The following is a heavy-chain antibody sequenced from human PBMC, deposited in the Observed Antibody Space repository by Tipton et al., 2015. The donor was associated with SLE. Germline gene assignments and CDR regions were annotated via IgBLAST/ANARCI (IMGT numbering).Heavy chain of an antibody. CDR3: AARTGDVLYYYYMDV. CDR1: GGSISSGSYY. Sequence: TLSLTCTVPGGSISSGSYYWSWIRQPAGKGLEWIGRIYTSGSTNYNPSLKSRVTISVDTSKNQFSLKLSSVTAADTAVYYCAARTGDVLYYYYMDVWGKGTTVTVSS. CDR2: IYTSGST. J-gene: IGHJ6*03. V-gene: IGHV4-61*02. D-gene: IGHD7-27*01.